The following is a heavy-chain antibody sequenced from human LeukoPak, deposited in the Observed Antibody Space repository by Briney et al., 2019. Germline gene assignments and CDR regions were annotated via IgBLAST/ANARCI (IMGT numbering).Heavy chain of an antibody. D-gene: IGHD2-15*01. CDR2: IYYSGNT. CDR3: ARDWGLHGYCSGGSCYRYGMDV. Sequence: SETLSLTCTVSGGSISSYYWSWIRQPPGKGLEWIGYIYYSGNTNYNPSLKSRVTISVDTSKNQFSLKLSSVTAADTAVYYCARDWGLHGYCSGGSCYRYGMDVWGQGTTVTVSS. J-gene: IGHJ6*02. V-gene: IGHV4-59*01. CDR1: GGSISSYY.